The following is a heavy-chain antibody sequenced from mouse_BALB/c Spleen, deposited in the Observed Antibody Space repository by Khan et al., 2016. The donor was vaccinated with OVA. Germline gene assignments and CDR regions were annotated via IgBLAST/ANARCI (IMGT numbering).Heavy chain of an antibody. J-gene: IGHJ4*01. CDR1: GFSLTNYG. Sequence: QVQLKQSGPALVAPSQSLSITCTISGFSLTNYGVHWVRQPPGKGLEWLVVIWSDGSTTYNSALKSRLSINKDNSKSQVFLKMNSLQTDDTAMYYCARQPYYHYYIMDYWGQGTSVTVSS. CDR3: ARQPYYHYYIMDY. CDR2: IWSDGST. V-gene: IGHV2-6-1*01. D-gene: IGHD2-10*01.